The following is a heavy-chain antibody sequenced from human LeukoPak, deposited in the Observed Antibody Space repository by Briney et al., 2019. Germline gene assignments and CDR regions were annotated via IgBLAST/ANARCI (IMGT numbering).Heavy chain of an antibody. J-gene: IGHJ3*02. CDR3: AEDIGKARGAFDI. Sequence: PRGSLRLSCAASGFTFDDYAMHWVRQAPGESLEWVSGISWNSGSIVYADSVEGRFTISRDNAKNSLYQQMNSLRAEDMALYYCAEDIGKARGAFDIWGQGTMVTVSS. D-gene: IGHD6-6*01. CDR1: GFTFDDYA. V-gene: IGHV3-9*03. CDR2: ISWNSGSI.